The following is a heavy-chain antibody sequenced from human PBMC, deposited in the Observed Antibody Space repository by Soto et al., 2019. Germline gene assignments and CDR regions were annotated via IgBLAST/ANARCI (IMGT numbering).Heavy chain of an antibody. D-gene: IGHD2-2*01. CDR2: IIPMVTVT. V-gene: IGHV1-69*02. Sequence: QVHLIQSGAEVKKPGSSVKVSCKAAGGTFNTYTLIWVRQAPGHGLEWMGRIIPMVTVTNSAQKFQGRLTLTADRSPGTAFMELTSLRSDDTAVYYCSIGSWSAETFDVWGQGTMVTVSS. J-gene: IGHJ3*01. CDR1: GGTFNTYT. CDR3: SIGSWSAETFDV.